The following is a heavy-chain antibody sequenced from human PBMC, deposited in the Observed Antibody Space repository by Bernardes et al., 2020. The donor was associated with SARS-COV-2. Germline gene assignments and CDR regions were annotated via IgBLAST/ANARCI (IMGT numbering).Heavy chain of an antibody. D-gene: IGHD6-19*01. CDR3: VREADSSRDYSDYFFDF. Sequence: GGSLRLSCEVSGFAVSSNFMSWLRQAPGKGLEWVSVIYSGGKTYSADSVKGRFTISRDTSKNTVYLQMNSLRGEDTAMYHCVREADSSRDYSDYFFDFWGQGTLVTVS. CDR2: IYSGGKT. CDR1: GFAVSSNF. J-gene: IGHJ4*02. V-gene: IGHV3-53*01.